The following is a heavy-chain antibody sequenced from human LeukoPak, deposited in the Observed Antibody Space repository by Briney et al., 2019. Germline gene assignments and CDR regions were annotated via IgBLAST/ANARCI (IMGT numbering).Heavy chain of an antibody. Sequence: GASVKVSCKASGYTFTRYGFSWVRQAPGQGLEWMGWINAYNGNTNYAQKLQGRVTMTTDTSTSTAYMELRSLRFDDTAVYYCARRQGTTLSFDYWGQGTLVTVSS. D-gene: IGHD1-1*01. J-gene: IGHJ4*02. V-gene: IGHV1-18*01. CDR1: GYTFTRYG. CDR3: ARRQGTTLSFDY. CDR2: INAYNGNT.